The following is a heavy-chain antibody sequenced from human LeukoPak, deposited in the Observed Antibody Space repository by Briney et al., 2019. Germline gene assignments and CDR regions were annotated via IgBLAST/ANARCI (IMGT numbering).Heavy chain of an antibody. Sequence: SETLSLTCAVSGGSISSSNWWSWVRQPPGKGLEWIGEIYHSGSTNYNPSLKSRVTISVDKSKNQFSLKLSSVTAADTAVYYCARDRTTGTPVDYYGMDVWGQGTTVTVSS. CDR1: GGSISSSNW. CDR2: IYHSGST. V-gene: IGHV4-4*02. CDR3: ARDRTTGTPVDYYGMDV. D-gene: IGHD1-1*01. J-gene: IGHJ6*02.